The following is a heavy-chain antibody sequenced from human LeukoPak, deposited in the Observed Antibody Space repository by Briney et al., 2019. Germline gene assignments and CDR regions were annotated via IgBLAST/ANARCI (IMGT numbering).Heavy chain of an antibody. Sequence: SETLSLTRTVSRGSLSSYYWGWIRQPPGKGLEWSGYIYYSVSTNYNPSLTSLVTISVDTSKNQFSLKLSSVTAADTAVYYCARQVKQQLVLYYYYYMDVWGKGTTVTVSS. J-gene: IGHJ6*03. V-gene: IGHV4-59*08. CDR1: RGSLSSYY. D-gene: IGHD6-13*01. CDR3: ARQVKQQLVLYYYYYMDV. CDR2: IYYSVST.